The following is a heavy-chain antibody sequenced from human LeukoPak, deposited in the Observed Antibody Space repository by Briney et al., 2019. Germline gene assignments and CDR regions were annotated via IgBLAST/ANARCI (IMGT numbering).Heavy chain of an antibody. CDR2: INSDGSST. Sequence: PGGSLRLSCAASGLTFSTYWMHWVRQAPGKGLVWVSRINSDGSSTSYADSVKGRFTISRDNAKNTLYLQMNSLRAEDTAVYYCARVNGTWTPFDHWGQGTLVTVSS. D-gene: IGHD3/OR15-3a*01. V-gene: IGHV3-74*01. CDR1: GLTFSTYW. CDR3: ARVNGTWTPFDH. J-gene: IGHJ4*02.